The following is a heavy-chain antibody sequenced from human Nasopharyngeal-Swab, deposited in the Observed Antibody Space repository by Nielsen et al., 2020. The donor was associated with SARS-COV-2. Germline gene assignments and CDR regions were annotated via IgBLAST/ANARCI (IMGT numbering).Heavy chain of an antibody. CDR1: GYTLTELS. V-gene: IGHV1-24*01. CDR2: FDPEDGET. Sequence: ASVKVSCKVSGYTLTELSMHWVRQAPGKGLEWMGGFDPEDGETIYAQKFQGRVTMTEDTSTDTAYMELSSLRSEDTAVYFCASIAARRDRNYYGMDVWGQGTTVTVSS. J-gene: IGHJ6*02. D-gene: IGHD6-6*01. CDR3: ASIAARRDRNYYGMDV.